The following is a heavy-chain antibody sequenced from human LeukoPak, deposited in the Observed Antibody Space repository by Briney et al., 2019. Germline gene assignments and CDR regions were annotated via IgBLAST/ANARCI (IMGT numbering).Heavy chain of an antibody. J-gene: IGHJ4*02. Sequence: GGSLRLSCEASGFTFSSYGMHWVRQAPGKGLEWVSGMSGSGGTTNYADSVKGRFTISRDNSKNTLYLRMNSLRAEDTAVYYCAQSYYYDSRGAYYFDCWGQGALVTVSS. D-gene: IGHD3-22*01. CDR2: MSGSGGTT. CDR1: GFTFSSYG. CDR3: AQSYYYDSRGAYYFDC. V-gene: IGHV3-23*01.